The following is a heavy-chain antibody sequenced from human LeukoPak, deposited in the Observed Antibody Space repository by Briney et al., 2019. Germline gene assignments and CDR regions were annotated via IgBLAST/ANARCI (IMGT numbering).Heavy chain of an antibody. CDR3: ARIGQQLLGFDY. CDR1: GYTFTSYD. V-gene: IGHV1-8*01. D-gene: IGHD6-13*01. CDR2: MNPNSGNT. Sequence: GASVKVSCKVSGYTFTSYDINWVRQATGQGLEWMGWMNPNSGNTGYAQKFQGRVTMTRNTSISTAYMELSSLRSEDTAVYYCARIGQQLLGFDYWGQGTLVTVSS. J-gene: IGHJ4*02.